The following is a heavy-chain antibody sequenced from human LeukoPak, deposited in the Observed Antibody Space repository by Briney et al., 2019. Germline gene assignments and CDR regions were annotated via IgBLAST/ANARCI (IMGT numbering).Heavy chain of an antibody. J-gene: IGHJ6*03. CDR3: ARAQMEYSSSGLYYYYYMDV. CDR2: IIPIFGTA. Sequence: SVKVSCKASGGTFSSYAISWVRQALGQGLEWMGGIIPIFGTANYAQKFQGRVTITTDESTSTAYMELSSLRSEDTAVYYCARAQMEYSSSGLYYYYYMDVWGKGTTVTVSS. D-gene: IGHD6-6*01. V-gene: IGHV1-69*05. CDR1: GGTFSSYA.